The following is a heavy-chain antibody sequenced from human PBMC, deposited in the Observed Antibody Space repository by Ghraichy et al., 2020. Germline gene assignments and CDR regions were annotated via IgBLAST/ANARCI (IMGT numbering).Heavy chain of an antibody. V-gene: IGHV4-59*01. CDR3: ARDMETTFDY. J-gene: IGHJ4*02. D-gene: IGHD4-11*01. CDR2: IYYAGSV. Sequence: SETPSLTCTVSDGSIDNYYWTWIRQPPGKGLEWIGHIYYAGSVNYHPSLRSRVTISVDTSKNQFSLKLSSVTTADTAVYYCARDMETTFDYWGQGILVTVSS. CDR1: DGSIDNYY.